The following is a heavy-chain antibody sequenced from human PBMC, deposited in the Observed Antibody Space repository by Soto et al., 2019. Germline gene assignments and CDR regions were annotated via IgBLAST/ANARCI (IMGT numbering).Heavy chain of an antibody. Sequence: GGSLRLSCAASGFTFSGYEMNWVRQAPGKGLEWVSYISSSGSTIYYADSVKGRFTISRDNAKNSLYLQMNSLRAEDTAVYYCARVLFDRYSSGWYWFDPWGQGTLVTVSS. V-gene: IGHV3-48*03. CDR1: GFTFSGYE. CDR2: ISSSGSTI. CDR3: ARVLFDRYSSGWYWFDP. J-gene: IGHJ5*02. D-gene: IGHD6-19*01.